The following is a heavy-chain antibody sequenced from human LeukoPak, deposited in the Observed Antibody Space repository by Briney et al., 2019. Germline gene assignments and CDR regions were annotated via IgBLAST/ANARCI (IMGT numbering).Heavy chain of an antibody. J-gene: IGHJ4*02. CDR2: IYHSGRT. D-gene: IGHD3-9*01. CDR3: VGYDILTGPGY. V-gene: IGHV4-4*02. Sequence: SETLSLTCAVSGGSISNSNWWTWVRQPPGKGLEWIGDIYHSGRTNYNPSLKSRVTISVDKSKNQFSLKLSSVTAADTAMYYCVGYDILTGPGYWGQGTLVTVSS. CDR1: GGSISNSNW.